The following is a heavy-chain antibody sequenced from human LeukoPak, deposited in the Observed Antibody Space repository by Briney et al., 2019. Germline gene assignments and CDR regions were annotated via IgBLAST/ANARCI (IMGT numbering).Heavy chain of an antibody. Sequence: PGGSLRLSCAASGFTFDDRGMSWVRQAPGKGLEWVSGISYSGASTYYADSVKGRLTISRDNSKTTLDLQMNSLRAEDTAVYYCAKAVTGSPRVFEYWGQGTLVTVSS. D-gene: IGHD6-19*01. J-gene: IGHJ4*02. CDR3: AKAVTGSPRVFEY. V-gene: IGHV3-23*01. CDR1: GFTFDDRG. CDR2: ISYSGAST.